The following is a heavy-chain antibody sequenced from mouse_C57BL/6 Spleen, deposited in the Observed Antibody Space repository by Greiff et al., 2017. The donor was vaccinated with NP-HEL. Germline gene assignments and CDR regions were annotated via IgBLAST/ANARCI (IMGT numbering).Heavy chain of an antibody. V-gene: IGHV1-9*01. Sequence: QVHVKQSGAELMKPGASVKLSCKATGSTFPGYWIEWVKQRPGPGLEWIGEILPGSGCTNYNEQFKGQATFTADTSSNTAYMQLSSLTTEDSAIYYCASITEYYAMDYWGQGTSVTVSS. D-gene: IGHD1-2*01. CDR3: ASITEYYAMDY. CDR1: GSTFPGYW. J-gene: IGHJ4*01. CDR2: ILPGSGCT.